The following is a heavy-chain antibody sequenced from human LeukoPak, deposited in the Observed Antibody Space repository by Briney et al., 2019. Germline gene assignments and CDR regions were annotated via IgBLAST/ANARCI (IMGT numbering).Heavy chain of an antibody. Sequence: SETLSLTCSVSGDSITNTIYYWAWVRQPPGKGLEWIGYIYYSGSTYYNPSLKSRVTISVDTSKNQFSLKLSSVTAADTAVYYCARGSYYGSGSHLAFDIWGQGTMVTVSS. J-gene: IGHJ3*02. CDR1: GDSITNTIYY. V-gene: IGHV4-30-4*08. D-gene: IGHD3-10*01. CDR3: ARGSYYGSGSHLAFDI. CDR2: IYYSGST.